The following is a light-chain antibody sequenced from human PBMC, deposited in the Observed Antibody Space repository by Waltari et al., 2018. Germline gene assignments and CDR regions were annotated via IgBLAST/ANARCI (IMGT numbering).Light chain of an antibody. Sequence: EIVLTQSPGTLSLSPGERATLSCRASQRLSSSYLAWYQQKPGQAPRLLIYGASTRATGIPDRVSGSGSGTDFTLTISRLESEDFAVYYCQQYATSRTFGQGTKVEIK. CDR1: QRLSSSY. J-gene: IGKJ1*01. CDR3: QQYATSRT. V-gene: IGKV3-20*01. CDR2: GAS.